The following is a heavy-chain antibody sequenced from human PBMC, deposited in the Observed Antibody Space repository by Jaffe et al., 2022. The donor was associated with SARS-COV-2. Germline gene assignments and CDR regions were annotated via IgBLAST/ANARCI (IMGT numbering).Heavy chain of an antibody. CDR2: IHYSGST. Sequence: QLQLQESGPGLVKPSETLSLTCTVSGGSLSRSSSYWGWIRQPPGKGLEWIGNIHYSGSTYYTPSLKSRLTISVDTSKNQFSLKVTSVTAADTAVYFCARDVGSAYCGGDCYPGLDYWGQGTLVTVSS. V-gene: IGHV4-39*02. D-gene: IGHD2-21*02. CDR3: ARDVGSAYCGGDCYPGLDY. CDR1: GGSLSRSSSY. J-gene: IGHJ4*02.